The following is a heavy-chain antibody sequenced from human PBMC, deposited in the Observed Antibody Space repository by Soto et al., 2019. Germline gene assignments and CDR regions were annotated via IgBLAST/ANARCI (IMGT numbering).Heavy chain of an antibody. CDR1: GFTFSSYW. J-gene: IGHJ4*02. CDR3: ARRALGSYYHDY. CDR2: IKGDEIST. V-gene: IGHV3-74*01. Sequence: EVQLVESGGGLVQSGGSLRLSCAASGFTFSSYWIHWVRQAPGKGLVWVSRIKGDEISTNYADSVRGRFTISRDNAKGTVFLQMSDLRADDTAVYYCARRALGSYYHDYWGQGILVTVSS. D-gene: IGHD3-10*01.